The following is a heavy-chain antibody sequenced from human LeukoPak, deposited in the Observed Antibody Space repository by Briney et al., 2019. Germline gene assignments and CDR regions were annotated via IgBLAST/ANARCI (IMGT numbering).Heavy chain of an antibody. J-gene: IGHJ4*02. D-gene: IGHD3-9*01. CDR3: ARGQAKDSKASFDWLLTMYYFDY. CDR1: GFTFSSYA. Sequence: PGGSLRLSCAASGFTFSSYAMSWVRQAPGKGLEWVSAISGSGGSTYYADSVKGRFTISRDNSKNTLYLQMNSLRAEDTAVYYCARGQAKDSKASFDWLLTMYYFDYWGQGTLVTVSS. V-gene: IGHV3-23*01. CDR2: ISGSGGST.